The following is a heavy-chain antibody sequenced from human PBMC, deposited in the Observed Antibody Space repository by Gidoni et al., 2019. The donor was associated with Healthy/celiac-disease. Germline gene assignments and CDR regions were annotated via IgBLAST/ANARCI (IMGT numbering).Heavy chain of an antibody. CDR2: ISSSSSYI. D-gene: IGHD2-2*01. J-gene: IGHJ6*02. V-gene: IGHV3-21*01. CDR1: GFTFSSYR. CDR3: ARVCRDVVVPAAKGYSLYYYGMDV. Sequence: EVQLVESGGGLVKPGGSLRLSCAASGFTFSSYRMNWVRKAPGKGLEWVSSISSSSSYIYYADSVKGRFTISRDNAKNSLYLQMNSLRAEDTAVYYCARVCRDVVVPAAKGYSLYYYGMDVWGQGTTVTVSS.